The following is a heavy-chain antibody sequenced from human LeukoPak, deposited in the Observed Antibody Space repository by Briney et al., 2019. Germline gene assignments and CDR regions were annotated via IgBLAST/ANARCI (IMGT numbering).Heavy chain of an antibody. J-gene: IGHJ4*02. CDR2: LSYDGSNK. D-gene: IGHD6-19*01. Sequence: GGSLRLSCAASGFTFSRYAMHWVREAPGKGLEWVAVLSYDGSNKYSADSVNGQFTISRDYFNNTLDLQMNSRRSENAAVYYCASGWGSSSGWYYDGGQGTLVTVSS. CDR3: ASGWGSSSGWYYD. CDR1: GFTFSRYA. V-gene: IGHV3-30*04.